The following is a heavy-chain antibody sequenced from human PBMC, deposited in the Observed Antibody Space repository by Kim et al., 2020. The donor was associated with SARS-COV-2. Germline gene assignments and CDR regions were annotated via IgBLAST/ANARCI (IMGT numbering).Heavy chain of an antibody. CDR2: IYYSGST. CDR3: ARGGEVDPFFDY. Sequence: SETLSLTCTVSGGSISSGGYYWSWIRQHPGKGLEWIGYIYYSGSTYYNPSLKSRVTISVDTSKNQFSLKLSSVTAADTAVYYCARGGEVDPFFDYWGQGTLVTVSS. J-gene: IGHJ4*02. CDR1: GGSISSGGYY. V-gene: IGHV4-31*03. D-gene: IGHD3-10*01.